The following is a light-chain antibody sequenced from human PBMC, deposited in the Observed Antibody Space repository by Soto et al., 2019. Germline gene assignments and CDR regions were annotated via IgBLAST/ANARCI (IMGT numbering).Light chain of an antibody. CDR3: QTWGTGPWV. CDR2: LNSDGSH. CDR1: SGHSSYA. V-gene: IGLV4-69*01. Sequence: QPVLTQSPSASASLGASVKLTCTLSSGHSSYAIAWHQQQPEKGPRYLMKLNSDGSHSKGDEIPDRFSGSSSGAERYLTISSLQSEDEADYYCQTWGTGPWVFGGGTKVTVL. J-gene: IGLJ3*02.